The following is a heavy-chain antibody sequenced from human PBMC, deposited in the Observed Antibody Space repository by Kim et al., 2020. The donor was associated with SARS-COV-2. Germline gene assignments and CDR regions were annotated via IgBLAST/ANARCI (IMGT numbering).Heavy chain of an antibody. CDR2: ISSSSSYI. CDR1: GFTFSSYS. CDR3: ARDRTESYSSSWWNHGVAY. V-gene: IGHV3-21*01. D-gene: IGHD6-13*01. Sequence: GGSLRLSCAASGFTFSSYSMNWVRQAPGKGLEWVSSISSSSSYIYYADSVNGRFTISRDNAKNSLYLQMNSLRAEDTAVYYCARDRTESYSSSWWNHGVAYWGQGTLVTVSS. J-gene: IGHJ4*02.